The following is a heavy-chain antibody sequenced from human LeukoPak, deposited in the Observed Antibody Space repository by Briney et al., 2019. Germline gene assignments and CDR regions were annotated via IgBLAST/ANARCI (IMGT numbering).Heavy chain of an antibody. J-gene: IGHJ4*02. CDR1: GGSISSYY. CDR2: IYYSGST. D-gene: IGHD5-12*01. V-gene: IGHV4-59*08. CDR3: ARMAVGYSGYFGHKSTPIGFDY. Sequence: PSETLSLTCTVSGGSISSYYWSWIRQPPGKGLEWIGYIYYSGSTNYNPSLKSRVTISVDTSKNQFSLKLSSVTAADTAVYYCARMAVGYSGYFGHKSTPIGFDYWGQGTLVTVSS.